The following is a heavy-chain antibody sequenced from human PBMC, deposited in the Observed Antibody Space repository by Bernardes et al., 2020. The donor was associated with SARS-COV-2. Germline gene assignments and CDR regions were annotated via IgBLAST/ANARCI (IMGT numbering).Heavy chain of an antibody. V-gene: IGHV1-24*01. D-gene: IGHD1-7*01. J-gene: IGHJ5*02. CDR2: FDPEDGET. CDR1: GYTLTELS. Sequence: SVKVSCKVSGYTLTELSMHWVRQAPGKGLEWMGGFDPEDGETIYAQKFQGRVTMTEDTSTDTAYMELSSLRSEDTAVYYCATGPPSGTIAWFDPWGQGTLVTVSS. CDR3: ATGPPSGTIAWFDP.